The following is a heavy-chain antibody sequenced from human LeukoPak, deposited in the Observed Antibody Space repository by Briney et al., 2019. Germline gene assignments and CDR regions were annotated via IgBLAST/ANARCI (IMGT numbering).Heavy chain of an antibody. CDR2: ISGSGGST. V-gene: IGHV3-23*01. CDR1: GFTFSSYA. CDR3: ARIYGGNSYYFDC. J-gene: IGHJ4*02. D-gene: IGHD4-23*01. Sequence: GGSLRLSCAASGFTFSSYAMSWVRQAPGKGLEWVSAISGSGGSTYYADSVKGRFTISRDNAKNSLYLQMNSLRAEDTAVYYCARIYGGNSYYFDCWGQGTLVTVSS.